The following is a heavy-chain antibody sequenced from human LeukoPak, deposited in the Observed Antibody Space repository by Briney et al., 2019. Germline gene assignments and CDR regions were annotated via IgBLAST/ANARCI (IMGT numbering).Heavy chain of an antibody. D-gene: IGHD3-10*01. CDR2: INPNSGGT. CDR3: ARLGLTAPLDSAAFDI. Sequence: ASVKVSCKASGYTFTGYNMHWVRQAPGQGLEWMGWINPNSGGTNYAQKFQGRVTMTRDTSISTAYMELSRRRSDDTAVYYCARLGLTAPLDSAAFDIWGQGTMVTVSS. CDR1: GYTFTGYN. V-gene: IGHV1-2*02. J-gene: IGHJ3*02.